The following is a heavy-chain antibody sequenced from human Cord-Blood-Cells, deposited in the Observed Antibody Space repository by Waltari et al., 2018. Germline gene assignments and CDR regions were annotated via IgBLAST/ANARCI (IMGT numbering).Heavy chain of an antibody. CDR3: ARGRRIRGNPSPTNWFDP. Sequence: QVQLVQSGAEVKKPGASVKVSCKASGYTFTSYAMHWVRQAPGQRLEWMGWINAGNGNTKYSQKFQGKVTSNKGTFGSTAYMEVSRLGFEEKAVYYCARGRRIRGNPSPTNWFDPWGQGTLVTVSS. J-gene: IGHJ5*02. D-gene: IGHD3-10*01. CDR2: INAGNGNT. CDR1: GYTFTSYA. V-gene: IGHV1-3*01.